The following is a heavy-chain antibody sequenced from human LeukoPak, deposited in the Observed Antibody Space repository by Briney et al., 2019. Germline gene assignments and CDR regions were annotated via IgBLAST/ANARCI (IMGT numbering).Heavy chain of an antibody. V-gene: IGHV4-59*08. J-gene: IGHJ4*02. CDR3: VRQSRDGYNHYFDY. CDR2: IYHSGST. D-gene: IGHD5-24*01. CDR1: GGSVSSYY. Sequence: PSETLSLTCTVSGGSVSSYYWSWIRRPPGQGLEWIGYIYHSGSTYYNPSLKSRVTISLETSKNQLSLRLSSVTAADTAVYYCVRQSRDGYNHYFDYWGQGTLVTVSS.